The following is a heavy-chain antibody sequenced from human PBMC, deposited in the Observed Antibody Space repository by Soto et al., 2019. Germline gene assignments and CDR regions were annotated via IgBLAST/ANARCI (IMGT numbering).Heavy chain of an antibody. CDR2: IYYSGST. V-gene: IGHV4-31*03. CDR3: ARALGYSYGVPHY. Sequence: QVHLQESGPGLVKSSQTLSLTCTVSGDSISSGGYYWSWIRQHPGKGLEWIGYIYYSGSTYYNPSLKSRLAISLDTSKNQFSLKLSSVPAADTAVYHCARALGYSYGVPHYWGQGSLVTVSS. J-gene: IGHJ4*02. CDR1: GDSISSGGYY. D-gene: IGHD5-18*01.